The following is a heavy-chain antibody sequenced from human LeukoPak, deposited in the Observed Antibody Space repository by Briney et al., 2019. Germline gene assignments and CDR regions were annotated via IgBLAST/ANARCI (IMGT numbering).Heavy chain of an antibody. Sequence: ASETLSLTCAVYGGSFSGYYWSWIRQPPGKGLEWIGEINHSGSTNYNPSLKSRVTISVDTSKNQFSLKLSSVTAADTAVYYCATRLPYNWFDPWGQGTLVTVSS. CDR1: GGSFSGYY. CDR2: INHSGST. CDR3: ATRLPYNWFDP. J-gene: IGHJ5*02. D-gene: IGHD4-11*01. V-gene: IGHV4-34*01.